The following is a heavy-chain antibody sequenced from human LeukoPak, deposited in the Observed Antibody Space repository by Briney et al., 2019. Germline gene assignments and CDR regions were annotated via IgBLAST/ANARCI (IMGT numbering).Heavy chain of an antibody. CDR2: MNPNSGNT. D-gene: IGHD5-12*01. Sequence: ASVKVSCKASGYTFTSYDINWVRQATGQGLEWMGWMNPNSGNTSYAQKFQGRVTMTRNTSISTAYMELSSLRSEDTAVYYCARGPSKIKASGYPPSMYYFDYWGQGTLVTVSS. CDR1: GYTFTSYD. J-gene: IGHJ4*02. V-gene: IGHV1-8*01. CDR3: ARGPSKIKASGYPPSMYYFDY.